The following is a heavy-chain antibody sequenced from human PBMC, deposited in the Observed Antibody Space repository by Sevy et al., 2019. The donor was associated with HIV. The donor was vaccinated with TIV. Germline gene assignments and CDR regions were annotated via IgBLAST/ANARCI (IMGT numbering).Heavy chain of an antibody. CDR3: AKIEGIYDYIWGSYRKTSAFDI. CDR2: ISYDGSNK. V-gene: IGHV3-30*18. J-gene: IGHJ3*02. Sequence: GGSLRLSCAASGFTFSSYGMHWVRQAPGKGLEWVAVISYDGSNKYYADSVKGRFTISRDNSKNTLYLQMNSLRADDTAVYYCAKIEGIYDYIWGSYRKTSAFDIWGQGTMVTVSS. D-gene: IGHD3-16*02. CDR1: GFTFSSYG.